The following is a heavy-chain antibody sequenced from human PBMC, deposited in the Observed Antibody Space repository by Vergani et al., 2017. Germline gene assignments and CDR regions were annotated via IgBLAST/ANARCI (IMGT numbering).Heavy chain of an antibody. V-gene: IGHV1-69*01. CDR3: ARSTAPLGWFDP. Sequence: VQLVQSGAAVKKPGSSVKVSCKASGGTFSSYAISWVRQAPGQGLEWMGGIIPIFGTAKYAQKFQGRVTITADESTSTAYMELSSLRSEDTAVYYCARSTAPLGWFDPWGQGTLVTVSS. D-gene: IGHD5-18*01. CDR1: GGTFSSYA. CDR2: IIPIFGTA. J-gene: IGHJ5*02.